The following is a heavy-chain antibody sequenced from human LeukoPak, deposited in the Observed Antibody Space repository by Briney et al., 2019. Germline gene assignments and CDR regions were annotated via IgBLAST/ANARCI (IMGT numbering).Heavy chain of an antibody. J-gene: IGHJ5*02. CDR1: GGSISSYY. D-gene: IGHD2-2*01. CDR2: IYYSGST. CDR3: ARENQLPHWFDP. Sequence: SETLSLTCTVSGGSISSYYWSWIRQPPGKGLEWIWYIYYSGSTNYNPSLKSRVTISVDTSKNQFSLKLSSVTAADTAVYYCARENQLPHWFDPWGQGTLVTVSS. V-gene: IGHV4-59*01.